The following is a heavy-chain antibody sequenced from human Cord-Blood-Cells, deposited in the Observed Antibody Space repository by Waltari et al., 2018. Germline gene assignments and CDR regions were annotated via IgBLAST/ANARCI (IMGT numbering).Heavy chain of an antibody. D-gene: IGHD7-27*01. V-gene: IGHV1-2*01. CDR3: ARDPSLGIGAFDI. J-gene: IGHJ3*02. Sequence: VQLVPSGAEVKKPGASVKVSCKASGYTFTGYYMHWVRQAPGQGLEWMGWINPSSGGTNHARKFQGRATRTRDTSISAAYMELSRLRSDDTVVYYWARDPSLGIGAFDIWGQGKMVTVSS. CDR2: INPSSGGT. CDR1: GYTFTGYY.